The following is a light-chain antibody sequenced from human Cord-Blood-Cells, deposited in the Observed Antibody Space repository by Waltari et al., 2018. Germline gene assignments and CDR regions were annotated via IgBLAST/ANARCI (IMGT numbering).Light chain of an antibody. Sequence: QSALTQPASVSGSPGQSITISCTGTSSDVGSYNLVSWYQQHPGKAPKLMIYDVSNRPSGVSNRFSGSKSGNTASLTISGLQAEDEADYYCSSYTSSSTSGVFGGGTKLTVL. CDR3: SSYTSSSTSGV. V-gene: IGLV2-14*02. J-gene: IGLJ3*02. CDR1: SSDVGSYNL. CDR2: DVS.